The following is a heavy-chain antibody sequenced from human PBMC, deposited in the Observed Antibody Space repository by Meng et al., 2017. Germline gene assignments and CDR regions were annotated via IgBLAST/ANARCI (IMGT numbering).Heavy chain of an antibody. CDR3: ARDPYSGYDLFGSYYYYYGMDV. CDR1: GYTFTGYY. Sequence: ASVKVSCKASGYTFTGYYMHWVRQAPGQGLEWMGRINPNSGGTNYAQKFQGRVTMTRDTSISTAYMELSRLRSDDTAVYYCARDPYSGYDLFGSYYYYYGMDVWGQGTMVTVSS. J-gene: IGHJ6*02. D-gene: IGHD5-12*01. V-gene: IGHV1-2*06. CDR2: INPNSGGT.